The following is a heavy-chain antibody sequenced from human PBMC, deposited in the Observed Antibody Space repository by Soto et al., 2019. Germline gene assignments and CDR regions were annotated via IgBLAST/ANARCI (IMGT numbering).Heavy chain of an antibody. D-gene: IGHD6-13*01. V-gene: IGHV3-23*01. CDR1: GFTFSSYA. Sequence: GGSLRLSCAASGFTFSSYAMSWVRQAPGKGLEWVSAISGSGGSTYYADSVKGRFTISRDNSKNTLYLQMNSLRAEDTAVYYCAKGSKVAAAGHNYYGMDVWGQGXTVTVSS. J-gene: IGHJ6*02. CDR2: ISGSGGST. CDR3: AKGSKVAAAGHNYYGMDV.